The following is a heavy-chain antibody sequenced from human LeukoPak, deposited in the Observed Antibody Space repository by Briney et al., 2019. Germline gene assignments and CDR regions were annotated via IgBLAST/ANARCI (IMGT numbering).Heavy chain of an antibody. CDR3: ARDNYCTNGVCLYYFDY. Sequence: ASVKVSCKASGGTFSSYAISWVRQAPGQGLEWMGIINPSGGSTSYAQKFQGRVTMTRDTSTSTVYMELSSLRSEDTAVYYCARDNYCTNGVCLYYFDYWGQGTLVTVSS. V-gene: IGHV1-46*01. CDR2: INPSGGST. CDR1: GGTFSSYA. J-gene: IGHJ4*02. D-gene: IGHD2-8*01.